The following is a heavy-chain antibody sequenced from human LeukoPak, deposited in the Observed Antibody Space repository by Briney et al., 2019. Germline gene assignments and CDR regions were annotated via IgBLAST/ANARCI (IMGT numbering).Heavy chain of an antibody. CDR1: GGSINSYY. V-gene: IGHV4-4*07. J-gene: IGHJ4*02. Sequence: SETLSLTCTVSGGSINSYYWSWIRQPAGKGLEWIGRIYSSGSTNYNPSLKSRVSMSVDTSKNQFSLKLTSVTAADTAVYYCARGGKATVVTMWGQGILVTDSS. D-gene: IGHD4-23*01. CDR3: ARGGKATVVTM. CDR2: IYSSGST.